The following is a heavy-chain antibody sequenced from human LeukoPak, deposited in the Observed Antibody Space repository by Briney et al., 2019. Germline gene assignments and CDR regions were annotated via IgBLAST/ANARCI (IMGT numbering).Heavy chain of an antibody. D-gene: IGHD4-17*01. V-gene: IGHV3-23*01. CDR2: INNRGSST. CDR1: GFTFSSYT. Sequence: GGSLRLSCAASGFTFSSYTMSWVRQAPGEGLEWLSAINNRGSSTYYAGSVKDRFTISRDNSENTLYLQKNSLTVDDTAVYFCAKERQTGDYFTSDYWGQGTLVTVSS. J-gene: IGHJ4*02. CDR3: AKERQTGDYFTSDY.